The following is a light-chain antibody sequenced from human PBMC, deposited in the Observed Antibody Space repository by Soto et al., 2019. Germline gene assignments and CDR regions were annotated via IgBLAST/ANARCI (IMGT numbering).Light chain of an antibody. J-gene: IGKJ5*01. CDR3: QQYNNWPPIT. CDR2: GAS. Sequence: EIVMTRSPATLSVSPGERATLSCRASQSVSSNLAWYQHKPARAPRLLIYGASTRATGIPARFSGSGSGPEFTLPISSLQSEDFAVYYCQQYNNWPPITFGQGTRLEIK. CDR1: QSVSSN. V-gene: IGKV3-15*01.